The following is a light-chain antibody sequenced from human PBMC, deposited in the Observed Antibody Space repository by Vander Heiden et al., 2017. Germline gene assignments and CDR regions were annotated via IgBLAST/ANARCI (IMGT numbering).Light chain of an antibody. CDR3: QSYDSSLSGLYV. V-gene: IGLV1-40*01. CDR1: SSNNGAGYY. J-gene: IGLJ1*01. CDR2: GNS. Sequence: SLLPQPPSLSAAPGPSATISGTWSSSNNGAGYYVHGYQQHPGPAPKLLIYGNSNRPPGVPDRFSVSKSGTSASLSITGLQAEDEAEDYCQSYDSSLSGLYVFGTGTKVTVL.